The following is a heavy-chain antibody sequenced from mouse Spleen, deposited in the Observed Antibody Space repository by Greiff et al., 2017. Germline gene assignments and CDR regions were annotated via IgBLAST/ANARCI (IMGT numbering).Heavy chain of an antibody. CDR2: IDPETGGT. V-gene: IGHV1-15*01. CDR3: TGWAFGFPASWFAY. CDR1: GYTFTDYE. J-gene: IGHJ3*01. Sequence: LMESGAELVRPGASVTLSCKASGYTFTDYEMHWVKQTPVHGLEWIGAIDPETGGTAYNQKFKGKAILTADKSSSTAYMELRSLTSEDSAVYYCTGWAFGFPASWFAYWGQGTLVTVSA. D-gene: IGHD1-2*01.